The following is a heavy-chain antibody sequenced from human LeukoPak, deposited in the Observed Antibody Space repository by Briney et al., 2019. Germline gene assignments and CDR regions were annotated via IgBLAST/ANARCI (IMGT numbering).Heavy chain of an antibody. Sequence: GGSLRLSCAASGFTFSDQWMSWVRQAPGKGLEWVAVISYDGSNKYYADSVKGRFTISRDNSKNTLYLQMNSLRAEDTAVYYCAKDYSPRAFEALDYWGQGTLVTVSS. J-gene: IGHJ4*02. CDR1: GFTFSDQW. CDR3: AKDYSPRAFEALDY. D-gene: IGHD6-13*01. V-gene: IGHV3-30*18. CDR2: ISYDGSNK.